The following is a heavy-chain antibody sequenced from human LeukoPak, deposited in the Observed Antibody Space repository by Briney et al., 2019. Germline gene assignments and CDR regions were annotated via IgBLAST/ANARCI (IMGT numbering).Heavy chain of an antibody. J-gene: IGHJ4*02. CDR1: GFTFSSYS. Sequence: GGSLRLSRAASGFTFSSYSMNWVRQAPGKGLEWVSSISSSSSYIYYADSVKGRFTISRDNAKNSLYLQMNSLRAEDTAVYYCARGTDSSGWYGYWGQGTLVTVSS. CDR3: ARGTDSSGWYGY. D-gene: IGHD6-19*01. CDR2: ISSSSSYI. V-gene: IGHV3-21*01.